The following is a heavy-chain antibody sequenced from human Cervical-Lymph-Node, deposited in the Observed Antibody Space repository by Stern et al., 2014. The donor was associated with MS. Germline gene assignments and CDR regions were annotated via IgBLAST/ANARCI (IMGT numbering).Heavy chain of an antibody. CDR2: IFPVFGTA. J-gene: IGHJ5*02. CDR1: GGTFSKLP. V-gene: IGHV1-69*01. CDR3: ALSSETNDRWYSLGYDL. D-gene: IGHD6-13*01. Sequence: VQLVQSGAEVTKPGSSVKVSCKASGGTFSKLPSSWVRQAPGQGLEWMGWIFPVFGTATYAQEFRGRVAITADVSTSTVYMELSSLRSDDTAVYYCALSSETNDRWYSLGYDLWGQGTLVTVSS.